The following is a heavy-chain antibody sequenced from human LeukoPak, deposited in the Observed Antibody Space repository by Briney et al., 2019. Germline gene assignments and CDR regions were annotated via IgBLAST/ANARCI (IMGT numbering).Heavy chain of an antibody. V-gene: IGHV3-21*01. J-gene: IGHJ4*02. CDR1: GFTFSSYS. CDR2: ITTSSYI. D-gene: IGHD3-16*01. CDR3: ARVGNTYAYQY. Sequence: GGSLRLSCAASGFTFSSYSMNWVRQAPGKGLEWVSSITTSSYIYYADSVKGRFTISRDNAKNSLYLQINSLRAEDTAVFYCARVGNTYAYQYWGQGTLVAVSS.